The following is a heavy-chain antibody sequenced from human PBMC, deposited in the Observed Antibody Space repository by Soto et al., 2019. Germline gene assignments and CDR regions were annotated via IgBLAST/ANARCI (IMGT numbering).Heavy chain of an antibody. CDR3: ASRLTRRGFDP. CDR2: IYHPGRT. CDR1: GESISSGDHP. D-gene: IGHD3-10*01. J-gene: IGHJ5*02. Sequence: QLQLQESGSGLVKPSQTLSLTCAVSGESISSGDHPWSWIRQPPGQGLEWIGFIYHPGRTYYNPSLKSRVTISVDTSTNQFSLSLTSVTAADTAVYYCASRLTRRGFDPWGQGTLVTVSS. V-gene: IGHV4-30-2*01.